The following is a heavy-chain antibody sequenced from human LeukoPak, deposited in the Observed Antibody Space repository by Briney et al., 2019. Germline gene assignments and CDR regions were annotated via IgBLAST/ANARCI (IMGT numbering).Heavy chain of an antibody. D-gene: IGHD1-26*01. V-gene: IGHV1-2*02. CDR2: INSNSGAR. Sequence: ASLKVSCKASGYTFSGYYMHWVRQAPGQGLESMGWINSNSGARNYAPKLQGRVTFSRDNSISTAYMELSSLRADDTAIYYCARGRGGATTGFDHWGQGTLVTVS. CDR1: GYTFSGYY. CDR3: ARGRGGATTGFDH. J-gene: IGHJ4*02.